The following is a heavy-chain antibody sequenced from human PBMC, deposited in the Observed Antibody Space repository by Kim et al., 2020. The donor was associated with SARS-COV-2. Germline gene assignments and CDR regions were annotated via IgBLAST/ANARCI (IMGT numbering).Heavy chain of an antibody. CDR2: IKQDGSET. J-gene: IGHJ4*02. Sequence: GGSLRLSCTASGFALSNYWMSWVRQAPGKGLEWVANIKQDGSETKYVDSVKGRFTISRDNAKNSVYLQMDSLRADDTAVFYCAREKAHNGYDEGFDRWGQGTLVTVSS. V-gene: IGHV3-7*01. D-gene: IGHD5-12*01. CDR1: GFALSNYW. CDR3: AREKAHNGYDEGFDR.